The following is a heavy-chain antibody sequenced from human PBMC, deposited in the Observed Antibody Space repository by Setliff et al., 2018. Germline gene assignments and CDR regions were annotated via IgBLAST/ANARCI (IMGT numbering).Heavy chain of an antibody. J-gene: IGHJ4*02. CDR2: ISTNTGNP. V-gene: IGHV7-4-1*02. Sequence: ASVKVSCKASGYTFTTHGISWVRQAPGQGLEWMGWISTNTGNPTYAQDFTGRFVFSLDTSVSTAYLQISSLKAEDTALYYCATGSLVAAGTGHWGQGTLVTVSS. CDR1: GYTFTTHG. CDR3: ATGSLVAAGTGH. D-gene: IGHD6-13*01.